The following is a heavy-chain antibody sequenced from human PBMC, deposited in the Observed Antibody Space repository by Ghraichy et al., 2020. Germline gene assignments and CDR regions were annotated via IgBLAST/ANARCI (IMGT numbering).Heavy chain of an antibody. CDR3: AKARDAFDI. Sequence: GGSQRLSCAASGFTFSNYVMSWVRQAPGKGLEWVSAISGSGGNTYYADSVKGRFTISRDNAKDTLYLQMNALRAEDTAVYYCAKARDAFDIWGQGTVVTVSS. J-gene: IGHJ3*02. CDR1: GFTFSNYV. CDR2: ISGSGGNT. V-gene: IGHV3-23*01.